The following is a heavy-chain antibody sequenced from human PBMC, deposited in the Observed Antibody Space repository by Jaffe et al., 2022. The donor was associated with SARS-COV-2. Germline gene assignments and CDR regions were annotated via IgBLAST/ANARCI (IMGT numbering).Heavy chain of an antibody. V-gene: IGHV3-48*02. J-gene: IGHJ6*02. D-gene: IGHD2-8*01. CDR1: GFTFSSYS. CDR3: ARDIVLMVYADYYYYGMDV. Sequence: EVQLVESGGGLVQPGGSLRLSCAASGFTFSSYSMNWVRQAPGKGLEWVSYISSSSSTIYYADSVKGRFTISRDNAKNSLYLQMNSLRDEDTAVYYCARDIVLMVYADYYYYGMDVWGQGTTVTVSS. CDR2: ISSSSSTI.